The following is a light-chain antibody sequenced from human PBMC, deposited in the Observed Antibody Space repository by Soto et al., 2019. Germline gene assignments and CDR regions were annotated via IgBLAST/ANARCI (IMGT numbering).Light chain of an antibody. CDR1: QGISSW. CDR3: QQAYSFPLS. Sequence: DIQMTQSPSSVAASVGVRVTMTCRASQGISSWLAWYQQKPGKAPKLLIYAASNLEIGVPSRFSGSGSGTDFTLTITTLQPDDFATYYCQQAYSFPLSFGGGTKVEIK. V-gene: IGKV1-12*01. J-gene: IGKJ4*01. CDR2: AAS.